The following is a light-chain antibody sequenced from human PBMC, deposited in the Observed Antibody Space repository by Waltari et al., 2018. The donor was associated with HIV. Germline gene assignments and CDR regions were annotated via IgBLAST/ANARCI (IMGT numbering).Light chain of an antibody. J-gene: IGLJ1*01. Sequence: QSALTQPASVSGSPGQSITISCTGTSRDVGGYHYVSCYQQHPGKAPTLMISEVSNRPSGVTNRFSGSKSGNTASLTISGLQVEDEADYYCSSYTSSSTLYVFGTGTKVTVL. V-gene: IGLV2-14*01. CDR1: SRDVGGYHY. CDR2: EVS. CDR3: SSYTSSSTLYV.